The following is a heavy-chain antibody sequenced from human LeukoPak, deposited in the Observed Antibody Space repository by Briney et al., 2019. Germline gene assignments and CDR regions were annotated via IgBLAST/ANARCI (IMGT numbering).Heavy chain of an antibody. CDR2: IYPGDSDT. Sequence: GESLKISCKGSGYSFTSYWIGWVRQMPGKGLEWMGIIYPGDSDTRYSPSFQGQVTISADKSISTAYLQWSSLKASDTAVYYCARQSLGYGGNSYFDYWGQGTLVTVSS. V-gene: IGHV5-51*01. CDR1: GYSFTSYW. D-gene: IGHD4-23*01. J-gene: IGHJ4*02. CDR3: ARQSLGYGGNSYFDY.